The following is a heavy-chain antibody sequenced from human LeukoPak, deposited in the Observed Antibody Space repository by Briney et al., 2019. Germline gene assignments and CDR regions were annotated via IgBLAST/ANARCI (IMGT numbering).Heavy chain of an antibody. D-gene: IGHD2-15*01. V-gene: IGHV3-21*01. CDR2: ISTSSNYT. CDR3: ARDSEMGCCSGGSCSPFDY. Sequence: GGSLRLSCAASGFTFSSYWMHWVRQAPGKGLEWVSSISTSSNYTYYADSVKGRFTISRDNAKNSLYLQMNSLRAEDTAVYYCARDSEMGCCSGGSCSPFDYWGQGTLVTVSS. J-gene: IGHJ4*02. CDR1: GFTFSSYW.